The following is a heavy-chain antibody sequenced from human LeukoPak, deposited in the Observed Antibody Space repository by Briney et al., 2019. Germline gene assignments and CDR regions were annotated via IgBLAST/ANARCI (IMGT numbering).Heavy chain of an antibody. Sequence: PSETLSLTCAVYVGSFGGYYWSGIRQPPGKGLEWIGEINHSGSTNYNPSLTSRVTISVDTSKKQFSLKLSSVSAADTAVYYCARGYTYYYDSSGPFDYWGQGTLVTVSS. D-gene: IGHD3-22*01. V-gene: IGHV4-34*01. J-gene: IGHJ4*02. CDR3: ARGYTYYYDSSGPFDY. CDR1: VGSFGGYY. CDR2: INHSGST.